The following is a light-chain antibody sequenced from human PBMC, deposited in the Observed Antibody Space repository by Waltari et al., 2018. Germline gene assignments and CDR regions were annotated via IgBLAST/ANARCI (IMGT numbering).Light chain of an antibody. CDR1: SSDVGGHNY. Sequence: QSALTQPASVSGSPGQSITISCTGTSSDVGGHNYVSWYQQHPGKAPKLLIYDVSYRPSGVSNRFSGSKSGNTASLTISGLQAEDEGDYYCSSYASSSTWVFGGATKLTVL. V-gene: IGLV2-14*03. CDR2: DVS. CDR3: SSYASSSTWV. J-gene: IGLJ3*02.